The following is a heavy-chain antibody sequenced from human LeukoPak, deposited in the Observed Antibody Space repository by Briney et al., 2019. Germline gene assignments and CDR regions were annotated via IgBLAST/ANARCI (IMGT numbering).Heavy chain of an antibody. D-gene: IGHD4-17*01. Sequence: PGGSLRLSCAVSGFTFSSYWMSWVRQAPGKGLEWVANIKQDGSEKYYVDSVRGRFTISRDNAKNSLYLQMNSLRAEDTAVYYCARSSTVTTEIDYGMDVWGQGTTVTVSS. CDR1: GFTFSSYW. CDR2: IKQDGSEK. V-gene: IGHV3-7*01. J-gene: IGHJ6*02. CDR3: ARSSTVTTEIDYGMDV.